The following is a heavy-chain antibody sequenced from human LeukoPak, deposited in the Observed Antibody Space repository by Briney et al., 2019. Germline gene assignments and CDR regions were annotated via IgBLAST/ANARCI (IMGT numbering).Heavy chain of an antibody. CDR3: ARRVLGATANYYYYYMDV. V-gene: IGHV5-51*01. CDR1: GYSFTSYW. J-gene: IGHJ6*03. D-gene: IGHD1-26*01. CDR2: IYPGDSDT. Sequence: GESLKISCKGSGYSFTSYWIGWVRQMPGKGLEWMGIIYPGDSDTRYSPSFQGQVTISADKSISTAYLQWSSLKASDTAMYYCARRVLGATANYYYYYMDVWGKGTTVTVSS.